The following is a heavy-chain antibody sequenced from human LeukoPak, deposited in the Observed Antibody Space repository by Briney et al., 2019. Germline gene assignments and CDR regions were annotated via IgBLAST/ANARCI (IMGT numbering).Heavy chain of an antibody. J-gene: IGHJ4*02. Sequence: GGSLRLSCAASGFTFSSYWMHWVRQAPGKGLVWVSRINSDGSTTTYADSVEGRFTISRDNAKNTLYLQMNSLRAEDTAVYYCARDYDSSGYYRWYWGQGTLVTVSS. CDR2: INSDGSTT. CDR1: GFTFSSYW. CDR3: ARDYDSSGYYRWY. D-gene: IGHD3-22*01. V-gene: IGHV3-74*01.